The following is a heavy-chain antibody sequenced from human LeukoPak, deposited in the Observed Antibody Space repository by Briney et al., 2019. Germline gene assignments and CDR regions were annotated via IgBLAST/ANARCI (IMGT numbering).Heavy chain of an antibody. Sequence: SETLSLTCTVSGGSISSSSYYWGWIRQPPGKGLEWIGSIYYSGSTYYNPSLKSRVTISVDTSKNQFSLNLTSVTAADTAIYYCARGLASGYPPIPFDYWGQGTLVTVSS. CDR3: ARGLASGYPPIPFDY. J-gene: IGHJ4*02. CDR2: IYYSGST. CDR1: GGSISSSSYY. D-gene: IGHD3-3*01. V-gene: IGHV4-39*01.